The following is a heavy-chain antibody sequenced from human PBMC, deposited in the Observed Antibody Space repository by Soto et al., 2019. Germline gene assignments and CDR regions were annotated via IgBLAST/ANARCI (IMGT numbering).Heavy chain of an antibody. D-gene: IGHD4-17*01. J-gene: IGHJ4*02. CDR1: GGSISSGGYY. CDR2: IYYSGST. V-gene: IGHV4-31*03. CDR3: ASTVTRRMGIDY. Sequence: PSETLSLTCTVSGGSISSGGYYWSWIRQHPGKGLEWIGYIYYSGSTYYNPSLKSRVTISVDTAKNQFSLKLSSVTAADTAVYYCASTVTRRMGIDYWGQGTLVTVSS.